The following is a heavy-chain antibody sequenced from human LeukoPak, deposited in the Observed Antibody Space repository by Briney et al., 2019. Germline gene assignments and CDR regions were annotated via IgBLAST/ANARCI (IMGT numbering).Heavy chain of an antibody. Sequence: GGSLRLSCAASGFTFSTYSMNWVRQAPGKGLEWVSYINSSGIVIYYADSVKGRFTISRDNAKNSLYLQMNSLRAEDTAVYYCARDWPYYDSSGYVCLDYWGQGTLVTVTS. CDR1: GFTFSTYS. CDR2: INSSGIVI. V-gene: IGHV3-48*04. CDR3: ARDWPYYDSSGYVCLDY. J-gene: IGHJ4*02. D-gene: IGHD3-22*01.